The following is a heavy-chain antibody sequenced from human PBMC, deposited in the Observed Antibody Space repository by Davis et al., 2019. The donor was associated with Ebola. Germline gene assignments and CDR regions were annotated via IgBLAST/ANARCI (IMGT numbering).Heavy chain of an antibody. CDR2: INHSGST. Sequence: SETLSLTCAVYGGSFSGYYWSWIRQPPGKGLEWIGEINHSGSTNYNPSLKSRVTISVDTSKNQFSLKLSSVTAADTAVYYCARGPSIANFDSWGQGTLVTVSS. V-gene: IGHV4-34*01. D-gene: IGHD6-6*01. J-gene: IGHJ4*02. CDR1: GGSFSGYY. CDR3: ARGPSIANFDS.